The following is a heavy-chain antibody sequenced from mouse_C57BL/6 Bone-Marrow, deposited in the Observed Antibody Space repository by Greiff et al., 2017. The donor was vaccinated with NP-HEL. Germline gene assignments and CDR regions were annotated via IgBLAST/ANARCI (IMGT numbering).Heavy chain of an antibody. CDR3: ARSSYGSSSGYFDY. Sequence: QVQLKQPGAELVKPGASVKMSCKASGYTFTSYWITWVKQRPGQGLEWIGDIYPGSGSTNYNEKFKSKATLTVDTSSSTAYMQLSSLTSEDSAVYYCARSSYGSSSGYFDYWGQGTTLTVSS. V-gene: IGHV1-55*01. CDR2: IYPGSGST. D-gene: IGHD1-1*01. CDR1: GYTFTSYW. J-gene: IGHJ2*01.